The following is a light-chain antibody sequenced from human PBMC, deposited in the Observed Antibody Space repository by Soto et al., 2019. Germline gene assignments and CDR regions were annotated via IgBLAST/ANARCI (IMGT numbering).Light chain of an antibody. CDR2: AAS. CDR1: QGIDNW. V-gene: IGKV1-12*01. J-gene: IGKJ4*01. Sequence: DIQMTQSPSSVSASVCDSVTITCRASQGIDNWLAWYQQKPGMAPKLLISAASNLQSGVPTRFSGSGSGTDLTLTIHRLQADDFETYYCQQAIHLTLAFGGGTKVEI. CDR3: QQAIHLTLA.